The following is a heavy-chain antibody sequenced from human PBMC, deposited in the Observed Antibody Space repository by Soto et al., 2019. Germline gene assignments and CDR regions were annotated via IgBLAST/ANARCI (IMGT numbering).Heavy chain of an antibody. CDR2: IDPDGSQK. Sequence: EVQLVDSGGDLVQPGGSLRLSCAASGFTFSTYRMSWVRQAPGKGLEWVANIDPDGSQKYYVDSVKGRFTISRDNAKNSLYLQMNSLRAEDTAVYYCARDMGPSGAYGYWGQGTLVTVSS. J-gene: IGHJ4*02. D-gene: IGHD1-26*01. CDR1: GFTFSTYR. V-gene: IGHV3-7*03. CDR3: ARDMGPSGAYGY.